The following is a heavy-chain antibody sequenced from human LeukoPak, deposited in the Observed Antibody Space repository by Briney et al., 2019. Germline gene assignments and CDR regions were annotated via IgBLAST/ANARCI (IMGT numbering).Heavy chain of an antibody. Sequence: ASVTVSCKASGYTFTSYYMHWVRQAPGQGLEWMGIINPSGGSTSYAQRFQGRVTMTRDTSTSTVYMELSSLRSEDTAVYYCARSRGEGSSVSPFDYWGQGTLVTVSS. J-gene: IGHJ4*02. D-gene: IGHD3-10*01. CDR1: GYTFTSYY. V-gene: IGHV1-46*01. CDR2: INPSGGST. CDR3: ARSRGEGSSVSPFDY.